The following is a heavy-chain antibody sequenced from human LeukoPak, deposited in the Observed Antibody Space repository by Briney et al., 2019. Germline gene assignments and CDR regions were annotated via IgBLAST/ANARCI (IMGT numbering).Heavy chain of an antibody. Sequence: SETLSLTCTVSGGSISSSSYYWGWIRQPPGKGLEWIGSIYYSVSTYYNPSLKSRVTISVDTSKNQFSLKLSSVTAADTAVYYCARVAGSTIVVVPAAIGGYYYYYMDVWGKGTTVTVSS. CDR2: IYYSVST. CDR3: ARVAGSTIVVVPAAIGGYYYYYMDV. V-gene: IGHV4-39*07. CDR1: GGSISSSSYY. J-gene: IGHJ6*03. D-gene: IGHD2-2*02.